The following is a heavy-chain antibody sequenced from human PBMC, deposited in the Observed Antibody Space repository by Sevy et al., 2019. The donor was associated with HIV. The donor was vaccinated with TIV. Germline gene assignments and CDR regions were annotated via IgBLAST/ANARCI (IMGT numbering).Heavy chain of an antibody. Sequence: GGSLRLSCAASGFTFSSYAMHWVRQAPGKGLEWVAVILYDGSNKYYADSVKGRFTISRDNSKNTLYLQMNSLRAEDTAVYYCTLLEGYCSSPSCPFHFDYWGQGTLVTVSS. CDR2: ILYDGSNK. J-gene: IGHJ4*01. D-gene: IGHD2-2*01. CDR1: GFTFSSYA. CDR3: TLLEGYCSSPSCPFHFDY. V-gene: IGHV3-30-3*01.